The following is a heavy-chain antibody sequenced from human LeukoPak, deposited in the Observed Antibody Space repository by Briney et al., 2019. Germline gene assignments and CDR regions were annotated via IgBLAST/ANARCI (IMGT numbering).Heavy chain of an antibody. CDR3: ARYCSGGSCYSAFDY. V-gene: IGHV3-48*03. CDR2: ISDSGSTI. Sequence: GGSLRLSCAASGFTFSNYEMNWVRQAPVKGLEWLSYISDSGSTIYYADFVKGRFTISRDNAKNSLFLQMNSLRAEDTAVYYCARYCSGGSCYSAFDYWGQGTLVTVSS. D-gene: IGHD2-15*01. CDR1: GFTFSNYE. J-gene: IGHJ4*02.